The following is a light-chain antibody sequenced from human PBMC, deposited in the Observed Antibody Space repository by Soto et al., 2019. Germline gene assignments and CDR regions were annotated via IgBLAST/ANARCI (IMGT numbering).Light chain of an antibody. J-gene: IGKJ1*01. CDR3: QQYCGTPRT. Sequence: DIVMSQSPDARAVCRCGRATINCKSSQSVLYSSNNKNYLAWYQQKPGQPPKLLIYWASTRESGVLDRFSGRGSGTDFTLTISSLQAEDLAVYYCQQYCGTPRTFGQGTKVDIK. CDR2: WAS. V-gene: IGKV4-1*01. CDR1: QSVLYSSNNKNY.